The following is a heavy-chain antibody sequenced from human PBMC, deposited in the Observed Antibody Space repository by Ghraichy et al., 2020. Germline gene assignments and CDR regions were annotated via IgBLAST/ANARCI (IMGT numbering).Heavy chain of an antibody. CDR2: INSDASST. CDR3: ARAGYNNGWSVGVYYFDY. Sequence: GGSLRLSCAASGFTFSSYWMHWVRQAPGKGLVWVSRINSDASSTSYADSAKGRFTVSRDNAKNTLYLQMNSLRAEDTAVYYCARAGYNNGWSVGVYYFDYWGQGTLVTVSS. D-gene: IGHD6-19*01. V-gene: IGHV3-74*01. CDR1: GFTFSSYW. J-gene: IGHJ4*02.